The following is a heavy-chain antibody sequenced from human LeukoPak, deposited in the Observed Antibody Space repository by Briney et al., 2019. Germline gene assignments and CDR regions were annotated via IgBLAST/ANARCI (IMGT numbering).Heavy chain of an antibody. D-gene: IGHD2-15*01. CDR3: ARETGAHCSADSCYYHGMDV. CDR1: GYTFTAYY. V-gene: IGHV1-46*01. Sequence: ASVKVSCKASGYTFTAYYIHWVRHAPGQGLEYMGVINPSSENTSYTQSFQGRVTVTRDTSTSTAYMELSSLRSEDTAVYYCARETGAHCSADSCYYHGMDVWGQGTTVTVSS. CDR2: INPSSENT. J-gene: IGHJ6*02.